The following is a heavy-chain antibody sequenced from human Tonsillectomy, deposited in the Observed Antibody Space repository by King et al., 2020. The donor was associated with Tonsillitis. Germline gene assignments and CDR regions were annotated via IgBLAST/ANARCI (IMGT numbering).Heavy chain of an antibody. J-gene: IGHJ4*02. CDR1: GYTFTGYY. D-gene: IGHD3-3*01. CDR3: ARGKLDYDFWSGYYTFFDY. CDR2: INPNIGGT. V-gene: IGHV1-2*02. Sequence: QLVQSGAEVKKPGASVKVSCKASGYTFTGYYMHWVRQAPGQGLEWMGWINPNIGGTNYSQKLQGRVTMTRDTSISTAYMDLSRLRSDNTAVYYCARGKLDYDFWSGYYTFFDYWGQGTLVTVSS.